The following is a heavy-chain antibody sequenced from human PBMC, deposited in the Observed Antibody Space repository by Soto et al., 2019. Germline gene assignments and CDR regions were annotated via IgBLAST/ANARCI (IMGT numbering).Heavy chain of an antibody. D-gene: IGHD6-13*01. J-gene: IGHJ5*02. CDR2: ISSSSSTI. V-gene: IGHV3-48*01. CDR1: GFTFSSYG. Sequence: EVQLVESGGGLVQPGGSLRLSCAASGFTFSSYGMNWVRQAPGKGREGVSYISSSSSTIYYADFVKGRFTISRDNAKNSLYLQMNSLRAEDTAVYYCARHPERIAQIGWFDPWGQGTLVTVSS. CDR3: ARHPERIAQIGWFDP.